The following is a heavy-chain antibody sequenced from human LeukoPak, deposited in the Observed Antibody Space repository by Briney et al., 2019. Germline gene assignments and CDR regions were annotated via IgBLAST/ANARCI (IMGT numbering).Heavy chain of an antibody. CDR2: IYHSGST. CDR3: ARDGIEYCGGDCYSSFDY. D-gene: IGHD2-21*02. J-gene: IGHJ4*02. Sequence: SETLSLTCTVSGYSISSGYYWGWIRQPPGKGLEWIGSIYHSGSTYYNPSLKSRVTISVDTSKNQFSLKLSSVTAADTAVYYCARDGIEYCGGDCYSSFDYWGQGTLVTVSS. V-gene: IGHV4-38-2*02. CDR1: GYSISSGYY.